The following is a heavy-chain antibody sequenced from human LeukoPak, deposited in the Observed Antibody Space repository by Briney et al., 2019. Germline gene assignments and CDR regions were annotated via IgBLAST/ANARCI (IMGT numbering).Heavy chain of an antibody. CDR1: GVTFSSYW. V-gene: IGHV3-74*01. J-gene: IGHJ4*02. D-gene: IGHD3-16*01. Sequence: GGSLRLSCAASGVTFSSYWMHWVRHAPAKGLVWVSRINSDGSSTSYADSVKGRFTISRDNAENTLYLQMNSLRAEDTAVYYCARSLVYWGQGTLVTVSS. CDR2: INSDGSST. CDR3: ARSLVY.